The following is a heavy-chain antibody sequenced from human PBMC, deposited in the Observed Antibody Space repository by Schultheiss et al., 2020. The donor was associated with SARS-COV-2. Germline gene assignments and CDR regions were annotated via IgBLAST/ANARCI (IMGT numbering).Heavy chain of an antibody. Sequence: SETLSLTCAVYGGSFSGYYWSWIRQPPGKGLEWIGSIYYSGSTYYNPSLKSRVTISVDTSKNQFSLKLSSVTAADTAVYYCARETGYSSSCYGYWGQGTLVTVSS. D-gene: IGHD6-13*01. CDR1: GGSFSGYY. V-gene: IGHV4-34*01. CDR3: ARETGYSSSCYGY. CDR2: IYYSGST. J-gene: IGHJ4*02.